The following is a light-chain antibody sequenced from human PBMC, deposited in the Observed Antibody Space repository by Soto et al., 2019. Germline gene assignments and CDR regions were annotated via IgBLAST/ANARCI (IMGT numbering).Light chain of an antibody. J-gene: IGKJ1*01. V-gene: IGKV3-20*01. Sequence: ETVLTQSPGTLSLSPGERATLSCRASQTIRSNYLAWYRQTPGQAPRLLIYGASNRATGIADRFSGSGSGTDITLIISKLEPEDFALYYCQQYGSSPWTFGQATKVEIK. CDR1: QTIRSNY. CDR3: QQYGSSPWT. CDR2: GAS.